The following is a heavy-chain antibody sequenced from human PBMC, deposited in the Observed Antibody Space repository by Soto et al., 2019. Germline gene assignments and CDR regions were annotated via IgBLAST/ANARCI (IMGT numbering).Heavy chain of an antibody. J-gene: IGHJ6*02. CDR2: IIPISDTT. V-gene: IGHV1-69*01. Sequence: QVQLVQSGAEVKKPGSSVKVSCKASGGTFSSYAIGWVRQAPGQGLEWMGGIIPISDTTNYAQKYQGRVTITAAESTSTAYMELSSLRSEETAVYYCARSQGSSTSLEIYYYYYYGMDVWGQGTTVTVSS. CDR3: ARSQGSSTSLEIYYYYYYGMDV. D-gene: IGHD2-2*01. CDR1: GGTFSSYA.